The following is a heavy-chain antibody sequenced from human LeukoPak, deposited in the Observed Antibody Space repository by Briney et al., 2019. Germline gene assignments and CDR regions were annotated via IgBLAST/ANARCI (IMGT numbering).Heavy chain of an antibody. Sequence: PGGSLRLSCAASGFTFSSYSMNWVRQAPGKGLEWVSSISSSSYIYYADSVKGRFTISRDNAKNSLYLQMNSLRAEDTAVYYCVRGSSSWYYFDYWGQGTLVTVSS. CDR2: ISSSSYI. D-gene: IGHD6-13*01. V-gene: IGHV3-21*01. CDR3: VRGSSSWYYFDY. J-gene: IGHJ4*02. CDR1: GFTFSSYS.